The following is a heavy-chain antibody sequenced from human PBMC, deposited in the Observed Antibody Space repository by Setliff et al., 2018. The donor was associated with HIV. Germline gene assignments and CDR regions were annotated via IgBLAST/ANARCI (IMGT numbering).Heavy chain of an antibody. CDR2: VNPDNGGT. CDR3: ATTGKDEHYFDC. D-gene: IGHD3-10*01. Sequence: GASVKVSCKASGYTFTDYYIHWVRQAPGRSLEWLGWVNPDNGGTDYPQKFRGWVSMTRDTSINTAYLDLSSLGSDDTAVYYCATTGKDEHYFDCWGQGTLVTVSS. V-gene: IGHV1-2*04. CDR1: GYTFTDYY. J-gene: IGHJ4*02.